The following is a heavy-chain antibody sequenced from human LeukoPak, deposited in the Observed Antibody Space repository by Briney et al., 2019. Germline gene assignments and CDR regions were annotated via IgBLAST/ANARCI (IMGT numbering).Heavy chain of an antibody. V-gene: IGHV3-23*01. D-gene: IGHD3-9*01. CDR1: GFTFSSYA. CDR2: ISGSGGST. Sequence: PGWSLRLSCAASGFTFSSYAMSWVRQAPGKGLEWVSAISGSGGSTYYADSVKGRFTISRDNSKNTLYLQMNSLRAEDTALYFCAEDCIRYFDWLLYVGYFDYWGQGTLVTVSS. CDR3: AEDCIRYFDWLLYVGYFDY. J-gene: IGHJ4*02.